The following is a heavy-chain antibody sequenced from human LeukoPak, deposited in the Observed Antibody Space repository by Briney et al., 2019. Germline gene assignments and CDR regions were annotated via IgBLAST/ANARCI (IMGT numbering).Heavy chain of an antibody. CDR1: GFTVSSNY. CDR2: IYSGGST. J-gene: IGHJ4*02. V-gene: IGHV3-53*05. CDR3: ARERGRWGFDY. D-gene: IGHD3-16*01. Sequence: GGCLRLSCAASGFTVSSNYMSWVRQAPGKGLEWVSVIYSGGSTYYADSVKGRFTISRDNSKNTLYLQMNSLRAEDTAVYYCARERGRWGFDYWGQGTLVTVSS.